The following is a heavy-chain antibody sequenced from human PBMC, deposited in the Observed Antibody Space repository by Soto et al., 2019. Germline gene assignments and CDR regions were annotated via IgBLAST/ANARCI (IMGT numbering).Heavy chain of an antibody. J-gene: IGHJ6*02. D-gene: IGHD5-18*01. V-gene: IGHV1-69*01. CDR1: GGTFSSYA. CDR3: ASRPVDTAMDASYYYYYYGMDV. CDR2: IIPIFGTA. Sequence: QVQLVQSGAEVKKPGSSVKVSCKASGGTFSSYAISWVRKAPGQGLEWMGGIIPIFGTANYAQKFQGRVTITADESTSTAYMELSSLRSEDTAVYYCASRPVDTAMDASYYYYYYGMDVWGQGTTVTVSS.